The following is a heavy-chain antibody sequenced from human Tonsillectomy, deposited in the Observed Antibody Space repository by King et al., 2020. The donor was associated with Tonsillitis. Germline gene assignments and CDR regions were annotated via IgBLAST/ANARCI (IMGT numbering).Heavy chain of an antibody. V-gene: IGHV4-30-2*01. CDR3: ARDAGDYGMDV. CDR1: GGSISSGGYS. J-gene: IGHJ6*02. CDR2: IYHRESP. Sequence: LQLQESGSGLVKPSQTLSLTCAVSGGSISSGGYSWSWIRQPPGKGLEWIGYIYHRESPYYNPSLKSRVTISIDRSKNHLSLNLSSVTAADTAVYYCARDAGDYGMDVWCQGTTVTVSS. D-gene: IGHD4-17*01.